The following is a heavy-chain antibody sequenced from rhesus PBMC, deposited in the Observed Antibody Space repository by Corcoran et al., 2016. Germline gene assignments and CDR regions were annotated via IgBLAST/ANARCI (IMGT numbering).Heavy chain of an antibody. D-gene: IGHD2-15*01. CDR3: ARQGSPDAFDF. V-gene: IGHV4-99*01. CDR2: ISGSSGSP. J-gene: IGHJ3*01. CDR1: GYSISSGYY. Sequence: QVQLQESGPGLVKPSETLSLTCAVSGYSISSGYYWGWIRQPPGKGLEYMGYISGSSGSPYYNPSLKSRVTISQDTSKNQFSLKLSSVTAADTAVYYCARQGSPDAFDFWGQGLRVTVSS.